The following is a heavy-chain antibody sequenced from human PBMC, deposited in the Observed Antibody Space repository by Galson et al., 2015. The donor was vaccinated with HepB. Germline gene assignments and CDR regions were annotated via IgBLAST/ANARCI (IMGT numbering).Heavy chain of an antibody. J-gene: IGHJ4*02. V-gene: IGHV3-30*18. D-gene: IGHD1-26*01. CDR3: AKVGGYYAFEF. Sequence: SLRLSCAASGFSLSTYAMHWVRQAPGKGLEWVAVISYDGSQRYYADSVRGRFTISRDNGKDSLYLQMNSLTSDDTAVYYCAKVGGYYAFEFWGQGILVTVSS. CDR2: ISYDGSQR. CDR1: GFSLSTYA.